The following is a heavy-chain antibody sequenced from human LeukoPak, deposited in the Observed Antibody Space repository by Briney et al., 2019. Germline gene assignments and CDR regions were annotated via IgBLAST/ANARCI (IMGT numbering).Heavy chain of an antibody. D-gene: IGHD3-10*01. V-gene: IGHV3-48*01. J-gene: IGHJ5*02. CDR1: GFTFSSYS. Sequence: PGGSLRLSCAASGFTFSSYSMNWVRQAPGKGLEWVSYISSSSSTIYYADSVKGRFTISRDNAKNSMYLQMNSLRAEDTAVYYCARDRDIYGSGSYYNLWGQGTLVTVSS. CDR3: ARDRDIYGSGSYYNL. CDR2: ISSSSSTI.